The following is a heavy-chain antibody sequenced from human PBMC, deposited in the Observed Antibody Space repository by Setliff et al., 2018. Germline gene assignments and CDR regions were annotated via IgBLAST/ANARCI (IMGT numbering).Heavy chain of an antibody. CDR1: GASISSSSYY. CDR3: ARERMYYNFWSGYSDY. V-gene: IGHV4-39*07. D-gene: IGHD3-3*01. J-gene: IGHJ4*02. Sequence: PSETLSLTCTVSGASISSSSYYWAWIRQPPGRGLELIGSIFYGGSTYYNPSLKSRVTISIDASKNQFSLKLTSVTAADTAVYYCARERMYYNFWSGYSDYWGQGTLVTVSS. CDR2: IFYGGST.